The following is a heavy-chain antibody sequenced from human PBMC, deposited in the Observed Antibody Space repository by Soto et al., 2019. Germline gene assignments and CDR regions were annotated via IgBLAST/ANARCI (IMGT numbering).Heavy chain of an antibody. CDR2: IYYSGST. D-gene: IGHD5-18*01. Sequence: SETLSLTCTVSGGSISSYYWSWIRQPPGKGLEWIGYIYYSGSTNYNPSLKSRVTISVDTSKNQFSLKLSSVTAADTAVYYCARHGIAAMDFDYWGQGTLVTVSS. CDR1: GGSISSYY. J-gene: IGHJ4*02. CDR3: ARHGIAAMDFDY. V-gene: IGHV4-59*01.